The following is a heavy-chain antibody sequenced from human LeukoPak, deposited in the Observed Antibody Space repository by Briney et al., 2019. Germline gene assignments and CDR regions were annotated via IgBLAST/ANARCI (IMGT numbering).Heavy chain of an antibody. Sequence: GGSLRLSCTASGFSFSSYWMSWVRQAPGKGLEWVANIKEDGSEKYYVDSVKGRFTISRDNAKNSLYLQMNSLRAEDTAVYYCARSAGPVGAFDIWGQGTMVTVSS. CDR2: IKEDGSEK. CDR1: GFSFSSYW. J-gene: IGHJ3*02. CDR3: ARSAGPVGAFDI. V-gene: IGHV3-7*01.